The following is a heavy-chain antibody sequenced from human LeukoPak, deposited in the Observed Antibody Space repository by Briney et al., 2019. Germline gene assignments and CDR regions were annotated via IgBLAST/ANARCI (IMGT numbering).Heavy chain of an antibody. CDR3: TTPSSRWSIDAFDI. Sequence: GGSLRLSCAASGFTFSNDWMSWVRQAPEKGLEWVGRIKSKTDGGTTDYAAPVKGRFTISRDDSKNTLYLQMNSLKTEDTAMYYCTTPSSRWSIDAFDIWRQGTMVTVSS. J-gene: IGHJ3*02. CDR2: IKSKTDGGTT. V-gene: IGHV3-15*01. CDR1: GFTFSNDW. D-gene: IGHD2-8*02.